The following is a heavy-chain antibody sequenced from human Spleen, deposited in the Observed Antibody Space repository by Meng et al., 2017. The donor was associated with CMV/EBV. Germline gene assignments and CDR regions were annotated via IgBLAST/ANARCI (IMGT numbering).Heavy chain of an antibody. V-gene: IGHV1-2*02. J-gene: IGHJ4*02. CDR1: GYTLTGYY. Sequence: ASVKVSCKASGYTLTGYYIHWVRQAPGQGLEWMGWINPNSGGTNYAQNFQGRVTMTRDTSISTAYMELSRLRSDDTAVYYCAGTYYDTLTGYYSPYYWGQGTLVTVSS. D-gene: IGHD3-9*01. CDR3: AGTYYDTLTGYYSPYY. CDR2: INPNSGGT.